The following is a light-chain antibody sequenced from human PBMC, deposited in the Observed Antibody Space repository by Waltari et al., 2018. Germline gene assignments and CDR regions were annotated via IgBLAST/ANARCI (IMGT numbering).Light chain of an antibody. J-gene: IGKJ4*01. CDR1: QSLLYSSVNKNC. Sequence: DIVLTQSPDSLAVSLGERATINCKSSQSLLYSSVNKNCLAWYQQKAGQPPKLLIYWASTREPGVPDQFSGSGSGTDFTLTISSLQAEDVAVYYCEQYCSSPLTFGGGTKVEIK. CDR2: WAS. CDR3: EQYCSSPLT. V-gene: IGKV4-1*01.